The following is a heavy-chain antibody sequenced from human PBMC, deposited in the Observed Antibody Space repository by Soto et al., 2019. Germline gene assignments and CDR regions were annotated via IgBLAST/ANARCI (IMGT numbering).Heavy chain of an antibody. D-gene: IGHD6-13*01. CDR1: RYTFTSYG. CDR3: ARAWGSIAAAGPFDY. Sequence: ASVQVSCKASRYTFTSYGNSSVRQAPGQGLEWMGWISAYNGNTNYAQKLQGRVTMTTDTSTSTAYMELRSLRSDDTAVYYCARAWGSIAAAGPFDYWGQGTLVTVSS. J-gene: IGHJ4*02. V-gene: IGHV1-18*04. CDR2: ISAYNGNT.